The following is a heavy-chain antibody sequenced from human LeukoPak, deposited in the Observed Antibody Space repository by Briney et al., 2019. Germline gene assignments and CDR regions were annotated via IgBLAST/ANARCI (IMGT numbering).Heavy chain of an antibody. J-gene: IGHJ4*02. CDR2: INSDGIST. CDR1: RFTFSRYW. D-gene: IGHD3-22*01. CDR3: ARDGNYYDSSGPADY. Sequence: GGSLRLSCAASRFTFSRYWMHWVRQAPGKGLVWVSRINSDGISTSYAASVKGRFTISRDNAKNTLYLQMNSLRAEDTAVYYCARDGNYYDSSGPADYWGQGTLVTVSS. V-gene: IGHV3-74*01.